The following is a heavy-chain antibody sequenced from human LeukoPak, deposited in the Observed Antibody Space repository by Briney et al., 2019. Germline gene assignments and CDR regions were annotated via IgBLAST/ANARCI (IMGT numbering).Heavy chain of an antibody. CDR1: GGSISNYH. Sequence: PSETLSLTCTVSGGSISNYHWNWIRQPPGKGLEWIGYIYYSGTTNYNPSLKSRVSMSVDTSKNQFSLNRISVTAVDTAYYMDVWGKRTTVTGSS. V-gene: IGHV4-59*12. CDR2: IYYSGTT. J-gene: IGHJ6*03. CDR3: V.